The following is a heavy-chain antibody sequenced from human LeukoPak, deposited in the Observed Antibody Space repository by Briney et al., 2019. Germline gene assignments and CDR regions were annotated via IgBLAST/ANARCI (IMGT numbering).Heavy chain of an antibody. D-gene: IGHD3-22*01. CDR3: ARDPSGYLTGYYYYYGMDV. CDR1: GFIFSTYY. J-gene: IGHJ6*02. V-gene: IGHV3-7*01. Sequence: GGSLRLSCTGSGFIFSTYYINWVRQAPVKGLEWVANIQGDGRDKYFLDSVKGRFTVSRDNAENSVFLQMKNLRDEDTAIYYCARDPSGYLTGYYYYYGMDVWGQGTTVTVSS. CDR2: IQGDGRDK.